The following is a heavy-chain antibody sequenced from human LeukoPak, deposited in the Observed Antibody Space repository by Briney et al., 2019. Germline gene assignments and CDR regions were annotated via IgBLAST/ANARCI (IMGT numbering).Heavy chain of an antibody. J-gene: IGHJ4*02. Sequence: SETLSLICTVSGGSISSSSYNWGWIRQPPGKGLEYIEAIYYSGNTYYNPSLKSRVTISVDTSKTHFSLRLSSVSAADTAVYYCARHLSGSAVAADYWGQGTLVTVSS. CDR2: IYYSGNT. V-gene: IGHV4-39*01. D-gene: IGHD6-19*01. CDR3: ARHLSGSAVAADY. CDR1: GGSISSSSYN.